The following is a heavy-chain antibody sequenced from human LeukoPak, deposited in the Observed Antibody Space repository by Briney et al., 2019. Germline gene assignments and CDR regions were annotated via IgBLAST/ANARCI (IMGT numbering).Heavy chain of an antibody. Sequence: GGSLRLSCAASGFTVSSNYVSWVRQAPGKGLEWVSVISGSGGSTYYADSVKGRFTISRDNSKNTLYLQMNSLRAEDTAVYYCAKDLILMITFGGVKGFDYWGQGTLVTVSS. CDR3: AKDLILMITFGGVKGFDY. CDR1: GFTVSSNY. D-gene: IGHD3-16*01. V-gene: IGHV3-23*01. CDR2: ISGSGGST. J-gene: IGHJ4*02.